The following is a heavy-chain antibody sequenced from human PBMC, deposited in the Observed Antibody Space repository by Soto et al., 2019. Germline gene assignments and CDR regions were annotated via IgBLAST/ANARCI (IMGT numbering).Heavy chain of an antibody. CDR1: GGTFSSYT. Sequence: QVQLVQSGAEVKKPGSSVKVCCKASGGTFSSYTISWVRQAPGQGLEWMGRIIPIVGIANYAQKFQGRVTITADTSTSTAYMELSSLRFEDTAVYYCAREEGSSGWYWDYWGQGTLVTVSS. CDR3: AREEGSSGWYWDY. D-gene: IGHD6-19*01. J-gene: IGHJ4*02. CDR2: IIPIVGIA. V-gene: IGHV1-69*08.